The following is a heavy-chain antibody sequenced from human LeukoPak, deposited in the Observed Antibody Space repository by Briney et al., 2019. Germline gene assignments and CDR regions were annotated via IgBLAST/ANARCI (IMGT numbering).Heavy chain of an antibody. CDR3: ARQRSGWYHYYYGMDV. CDR1: GYSFTSYW. V-gene: IGHV5-51*01. Sequence: GESLKISCKGSGYSFTSYWVGWVRQMPGKGLEWMGIIYPGDSDTRYSPSSQGQVTISADKSISTAYLQWSSLKASDTAMYYCARQRSGWYHYYYGMDVWGQGTTVTVSS. J-gene: IGHJ6*02. D-gene: IGHD6-19*01. CDR2: IYPGDSDT.